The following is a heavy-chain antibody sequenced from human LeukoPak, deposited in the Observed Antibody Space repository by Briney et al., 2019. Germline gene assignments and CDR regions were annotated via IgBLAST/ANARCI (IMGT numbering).Heavy chain of an antibody. CDR3: TRGAGWLIDY. Sequence: PSETLSLTCTVSDGSISSYYWSWIRQPPGKGLEWIGYIYYSGSTNYNPSLKSRVTISADTSKSHFSLKLNSVTTADTAVYYCTRGAGWLIDYWGQGILVTVSS. J-gene: IGHJ4*02. D-gene: IGHD3-16*01. V-gene: IGHV4-59*01. CDR1: DGSISSYY. CDR2: IYYSGST.